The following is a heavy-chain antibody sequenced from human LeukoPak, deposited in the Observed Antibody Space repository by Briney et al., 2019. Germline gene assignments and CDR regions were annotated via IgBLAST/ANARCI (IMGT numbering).Heavy chain of an antibody. CDR1: GFTVSSNY. V-gene: IGHV3-53*01. CDR2: IYSGGST. Sequence: GGSLRLSCAASGFTVSSNYMSWVRQAPGKGLEWVSVIYSGGSTYYADSVKGRFTISRDNSKNTLYLQMNSLRAEDTAVYYCARALQLWSPIDYWGQGTLVTVSS. D-gene: IGHD5-18*01. CDR3: ARALQLWSPIDY. J-gene: IGHJ4*02.